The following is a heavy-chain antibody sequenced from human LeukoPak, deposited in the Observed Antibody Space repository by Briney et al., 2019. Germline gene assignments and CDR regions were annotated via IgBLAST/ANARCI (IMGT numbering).Heavy chain of an antibody. D-gene: IGHD5-12*01. J-gene: IGHJ4*02. V-gene: IGHV1-2*02. CDR3: ARSGYSGYDSGGY. CDR2: INPNSGGT. CDR1: GYTFTGYY. Sequence: ASVKVSCKASGYTFTGYYMHWVRQAPRQGLEWMGWINPNSGGTNYAQKFQGRVTMTRDTSISTAYMELSRLRSDDTAVYYCARSGYSGYDSGGYWGQGTLVTVSS.